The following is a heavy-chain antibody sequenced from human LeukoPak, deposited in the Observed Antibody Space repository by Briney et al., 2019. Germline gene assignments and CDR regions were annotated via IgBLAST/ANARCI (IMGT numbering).Heavy chain of an antibody. J-gene: IGHJ1*01. Sequence: QPGGSLRLSCAASGFTFSSYWMHWVRQAPGKGLVWVSRINTDGSSTSYADSVKGRFTNSRDNAKNTLYLQMNSLRAEDTAVYYCARGRSCSSTSCYPPYFKHWGQGTLVTVSS. CDR1: GFTFSSYW. CDR2: INTDGSST. CDR3: ARGRSCSSTSCYPPYFKH. D-gene: IGHD2-2*01. V-gene: IGHV3-74*01.